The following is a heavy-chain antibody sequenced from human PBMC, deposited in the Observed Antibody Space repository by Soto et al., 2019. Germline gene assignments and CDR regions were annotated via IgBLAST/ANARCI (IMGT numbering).Heavy chain of an antibody. D-gene: IGHD2-2*03. CDR1: GFTFSSHW. J-gene: IGHJ4*02. V-gene: IGHV3-7*05. CDR3: ARDGFGGFFDY. Sequence: HPGGSLRLSCAASGFTFSSHWISWVRQAPGAGLEWVANVKGDGIEKQYADSVRGRFTIARDNAKNSLYLQMNSLGAEDTAIYYCARDGFGGFFDYWGQGIQVTVSS. CDR2: VKGDGIEK.